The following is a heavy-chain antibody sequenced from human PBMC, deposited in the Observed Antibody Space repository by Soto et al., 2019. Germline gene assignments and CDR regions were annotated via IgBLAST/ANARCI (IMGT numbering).Heavy chain of an antibody. V-gene: IGHV4-4*02. J-gene: IGHJ4*02. D-gene: IGHD4-4*01. CDR1: GVSITSTDW. CDR3: AGSTADTTLKASSF. CDR2: VSLGGGA. Sequence: QVQLQESGPGLVKPSETLSLSCAVSGVSITSTDWWSWVRQPPGKGLQWIGEVSLGGGANNNPSLKSRVTISVDNSKNQFSLTLNSVTAADTAVYFCAGSTADTTLKASSFWGQGTLVTVSS.